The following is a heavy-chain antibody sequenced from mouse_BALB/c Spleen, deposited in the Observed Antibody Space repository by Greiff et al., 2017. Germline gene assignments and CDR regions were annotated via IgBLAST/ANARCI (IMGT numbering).Heavy chain of an antibody. V-gene: IGHV1-87*01. Sequence: QVQLKESGAELARPGASVKLSCKASGYTFTSYWMQWVKQRPGQGLEWIGAIYPGDGDTRYTQKFKGKATLTADKSSSTAYMQLSSLASEDSAVYYCARGGYRPAWFAYWGQGTLVTVSA. J-gene: IGHJ3*01. CDR3: ARGGYRPAWFAY. CDR1: GYTFTSYW. D-gene: IGHD2-14*01. CDR2: IYPGDGDT.